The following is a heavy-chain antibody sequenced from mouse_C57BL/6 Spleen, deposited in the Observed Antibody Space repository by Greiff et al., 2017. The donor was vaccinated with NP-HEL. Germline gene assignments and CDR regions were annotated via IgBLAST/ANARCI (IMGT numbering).Heavy chain of an antibody. Sequence: VQLKESVAELVRPGASVKLSCTASGFNITNTYMHWVKQRPEQGLEWIGRIDPANGNTKYAPKFQGKATITADTSSNTAYLQLSSLTSEDTAIYYCARKSYGSSYNYAMDYWGQGTSVTVSS. CDR3: ARKSYGSSYNYAMDY. CDR1: GFNITNTY. CDR2: IDPANGNT. V-gene: IGHV14-3*01. J-gene: IGHJ4*01. D-gene: IGHD1-1*01.